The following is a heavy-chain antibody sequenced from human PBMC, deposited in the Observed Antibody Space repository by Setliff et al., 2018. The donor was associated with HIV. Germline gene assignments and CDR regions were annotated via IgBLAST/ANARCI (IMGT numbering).Heavy chain of an antibody. CDR2: VIYGGDT. CDR3: ARPYSGRGGGAWFDP. J-gene: IGHJ5*02. Sequence: SETLSLTCTVSGGSISSSHKYWGWIRQPPGKGLEWIGSVIYGGDTFYNPSLKSRVTISVDTSNNQVSLNLIPVTAADTAVYYCARPYSGRGGGAWFDPWGQGTLVTVSS. V-gene: IGHV4-39*01. D-gene: IGHD5-12*01. CDR1: GGSISSSHKY.